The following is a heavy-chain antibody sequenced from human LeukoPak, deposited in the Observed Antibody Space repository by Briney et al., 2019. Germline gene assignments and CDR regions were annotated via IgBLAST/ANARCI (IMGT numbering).Heavy chain of an antibody. CDR1: GFTFSSYG. D-gene: IGHD3-16*02. CDR3: AKVGKDYVWGSYRLFYWYFDL. CDR2: ISYEGSNK. Sequence: GGSLRLSCAASGFTFSSYGMHWVRQAPGKGLEWVAVISYEGSNKYYADSVKGRFTISRDNSKNTLYLQMNSLRAEDTAVYYCAKVGKDYVWGSYRLFYWYFDLWGRGTLVTVSS. V-gene: IGHV3-30*18. J-gene: IGHJ2*01.